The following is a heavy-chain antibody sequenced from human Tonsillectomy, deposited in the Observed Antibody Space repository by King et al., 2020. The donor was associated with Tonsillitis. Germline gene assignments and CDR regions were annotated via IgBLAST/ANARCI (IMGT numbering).Heavy chain of an antibody. CDR3: ARSITYGSGSYPPYYYGMDV. Sequence: VQLVESGGGLIQSGGSLRLSCAASGFTVRSNYMSWVRQAPGKGLEWVSDIYSGGSTYYADSVKGRFTISRDNSKNTLYLQMKSLRAEETAVYYCARSITYGSGSYPPYYYGMDVCGHGTPVTVSS. D-gene: IGHD3-10*01. V-gene: IGHV3-53*01. CDR1: GFTVRSNY. J-gene: IGHJ6*02. CDR2: IYSGGST.